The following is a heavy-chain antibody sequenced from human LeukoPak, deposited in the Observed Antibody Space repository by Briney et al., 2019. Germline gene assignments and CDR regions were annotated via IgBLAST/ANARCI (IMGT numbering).Heavy chain of an antibody. CDR3: ARGLSLGYSNYWA. CDR1: GGSFSGYY. J-gene: IGHJ5*02. V-gene: IGHV4-34*01. Sequence: SETLSLTCAVYGGSFSGYYWSWIRQPPGKGLEWIGEINHGGSTNYNPSLKSRVTISVDTSKNQFSLKLSSVTAADTAVYYCARGLSLGYSNYWAWGQGTLVTVSS. D-gene: IGHD4-11*01. CDR2: INHGGST.